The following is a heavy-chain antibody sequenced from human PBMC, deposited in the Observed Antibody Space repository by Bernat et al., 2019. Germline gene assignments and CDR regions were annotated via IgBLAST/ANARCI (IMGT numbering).Heavy chain of an antibody. CDR3: TTGGPYSSSTLDY. Sequence: EVQLVESGGGLVKPGGSLRLSCAASGFTFSNAWMNWVRQAPGKGLEWVGRIKRKTDGGKKDYAAPVKGRLNISRDDSKNTLYLKMNSLKTEDTAVYYCTTGGPYSSSTLDYWGQGTLVTVSS. V-gene: IGHV3-15*07. D-gene: IGHD6-6*01. CDR1: GFTFSNAW. J-gene: IGHJ4*02. CDR2: IKRKTDGGKK.